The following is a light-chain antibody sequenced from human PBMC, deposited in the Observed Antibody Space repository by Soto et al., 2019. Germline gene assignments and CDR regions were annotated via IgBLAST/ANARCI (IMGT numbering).Light chain of an antibody. CDR3: AAWDDSLNVWV. CDR1: SSNIGTNT. V-gene: IGLV1-44*01. Sequence: QSVLTQPPSASGTPGQGVTISCSGSSSNIGTNTVNWYQQLPGTAPKLLIYRNHERPSGVPDRVSGSKSGTSASLAISGLQSADEADYYCAAWDDSLNVWVFCGGTKLTVL. CDR2: RNH. J-gene: IGLJ3*02.